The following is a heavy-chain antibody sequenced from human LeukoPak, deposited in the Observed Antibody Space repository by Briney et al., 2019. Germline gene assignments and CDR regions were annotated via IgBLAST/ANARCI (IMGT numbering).Heavy chain of an antibody. CDR3: ARGALVATSDGAFDI. Sequence: GGSLRLSCAASGFTFSSYSMNWVRQAPGKGLEWISYITSSSSTIYYADSVKGRFTISRDNAKNSLYLQMNSLRAEDTVVYYCARGALVATSDGAFDIWGQGAMVTVSS. D-gene: IGHD5-12*01. CDR2: ITSSSSTI. J-gene: IGHJ3*02. V-gene: IGHV3-48*01. CDR1: GFTFSSYS.